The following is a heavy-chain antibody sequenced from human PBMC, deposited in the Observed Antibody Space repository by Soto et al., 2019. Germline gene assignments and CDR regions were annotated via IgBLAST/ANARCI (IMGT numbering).Heavy chain of an antibody. D-gene: IGHD6-6*01. Sequence: EVQLVESGGGLVKPGGSLRLSCAASGFTFSNAWLSWVRQAPGKGLEWVGRIKSKTDGGTTDYTAPVKGRFTISRDDSKNTLDLQMNGLKAEDTAVYYCTAGSTSTKNYSGQGALVAVSS. V-gene: IGHV3-15*01. J-gene: IGHJ4*02. CDR1: GFTFSNAW. CDR3: TAGSTSTKNY. CDR2: IKSKTDGGTT.